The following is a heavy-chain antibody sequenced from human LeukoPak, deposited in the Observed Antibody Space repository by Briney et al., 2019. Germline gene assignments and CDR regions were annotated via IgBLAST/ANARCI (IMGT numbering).Heavy chain of an antibody. D-gene: IGHD3-16*01. Sequence: ASAKVSCKASGYTFTSYGISWVRQAPGQGLEWMGWISAYNGNTNYAQKLQGRVTMTTDTSTSTAYMELRSLRSDNTAVYYCARDTSGVGELTVDYWGQGTLVTVSS. CDR3: ARDTSGVGELTVDY. CDR1: GYTFTSYG. CDR2: ISAYNGNT. J-gene: IGHJ4*02. V-gene: IGHV1-18*01.